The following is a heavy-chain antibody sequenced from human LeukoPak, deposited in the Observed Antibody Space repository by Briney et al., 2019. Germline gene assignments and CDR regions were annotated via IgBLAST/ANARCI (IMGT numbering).Heavy chain of an antibody. CDR2: IKQDGSEK. CDR3: ARIRIAAAGYYYYYMDV. J-gene: IGHJ6*03. V-gene: IGHV3-7*01. D-gene: IGHD6-13*01. Sequence: GGSLRLPCAASGFTFSSYWMSWVRQAPGKGLEWVANIKQDGSEKYYVDSVKGRFTISRDNAKNSLYLQMNSLRAEDTAVYYCARIRIAAAGYYYYYMDVWGKGTTVTVSS. CDR1: GFTFSSYW.